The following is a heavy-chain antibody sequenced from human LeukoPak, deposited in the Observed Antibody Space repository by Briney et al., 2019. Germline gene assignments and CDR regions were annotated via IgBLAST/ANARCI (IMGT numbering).Heavy chain of an antibody. CDR1: GGSISSGGYS. V-gene: IGHV4-30-2*02. CDR3: ASAPFYQLLNGGWFDP. J-gene: IGHJ5*02. Sequence: PSETLSLTCAVSGGSISSGGYSWSWIRQPPGKGLEWIGYIYHSGSTYYNPSLKSRVTISVDTSKNQFSLKLSSVTAADTAVYYCASAPFYQLLNGGWFDPWGQGTLVTVSS. D-gene: IGHD2-2*01. CDR2: IYHSGST.